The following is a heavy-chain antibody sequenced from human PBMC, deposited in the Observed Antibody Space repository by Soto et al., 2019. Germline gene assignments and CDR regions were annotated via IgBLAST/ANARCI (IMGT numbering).Heavy chain of an antibody. Sequence: EVQLVESGGGLVQPGGSLRLSCAASGFTFSSYSMNWVRQAPGKGLEWVSYISSSSSTIYYADSVKGRFTISRDTAKNSLYLQMNSLRAEDTAVYYCARVYGIAVAGTLEYWGQGTLVTVSS. CDR2: ISSSSSTI. V-gene: IGHV3-48*01. CDR1: GFTFSSYS. J-gene: IGHJ4*02. D-gene: IGHD6-19*01. CDR3: ARVYGIAVAGTLEY.